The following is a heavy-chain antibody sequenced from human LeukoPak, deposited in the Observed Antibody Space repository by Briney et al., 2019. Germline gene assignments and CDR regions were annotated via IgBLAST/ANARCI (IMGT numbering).Heavy chain of an antibody. CDR1: GFTVSSNY. CDR3: ARDRSHCSGGSCYYYGMDV. D-gene: IGHD2-15*01. Sequence: GGSLRLSCAASGFTVSSNYMSWVRQAPGKGLEWVSVIYSDGSTYYADSVKGRFTISRDNSKNTLYLQMNSLRAEDTAVYYCARDRSHCSGGSCYYYGMDVWGKGTTVTVSS. J-gene: IGHJ6*04. CDR2: IYSDGST. V-gene: IGHV3-53*01.